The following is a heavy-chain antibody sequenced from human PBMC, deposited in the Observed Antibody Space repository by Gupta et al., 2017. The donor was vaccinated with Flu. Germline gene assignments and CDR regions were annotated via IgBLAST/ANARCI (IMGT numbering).Heavy chain of an antibody. CDR1: GDTLSEVS. CDR3: TSVLLLQQGGGLFYP. D-gene: IGHD6-13*01. J-gene: IGHJ5*02. Sequence: QVQLVQSGAEVKKPGASVTVSCKVSGDTLSEVSMHWVRQAPGKGLELMGGFVPEGHETIYAHNFQGRVTMTEDTSTDTTYMELSSLRSEDTAVYYCTSVLLLQQGGGLFYPWGQGTLVTVSS. V-gene: IGHV1-24*01. CDR2: FVPEGHET.